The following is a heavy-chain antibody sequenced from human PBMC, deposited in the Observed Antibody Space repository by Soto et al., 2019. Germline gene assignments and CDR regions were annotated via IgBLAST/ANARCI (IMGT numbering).Heavy chain of an antibody. CDR2: ISYDGSNK. D-gene: IGHD3-22*01. CDR1: GFTFSSYA. V-gene: IGHV3-30-3*01. CDR3: ARDPYDSSGIERDDAFDI. Sequence: PGGSLTLSCAASGFTFSSYAMHWDRQAPGKGLEWVAVISYDGSNKYYADSVKGRFTISRDNSKNTLYLQMNSLRAEDTAVYYCARDPYDSSGIERDDAFDIWGQGKMVTV. J-gene: IGHJ3*02.